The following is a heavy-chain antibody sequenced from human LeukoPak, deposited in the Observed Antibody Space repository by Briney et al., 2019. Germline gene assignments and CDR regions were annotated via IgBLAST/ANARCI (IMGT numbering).Heavy chain of an antibody. CDR2: INHSGST. J-gene: IGHJ5*02. Sequence: SETLSLTCTVSGGSISSYYWSWIRQPPGKGLEWIGEINHSGSTNYNPSLKSRVTISVDTSKNQFSLKLSSVTAADTAVYYCARRAAGIVVVPAAINWFDPWGQGTLVTVSS. D-gene: IGHD2-2*01. V-gene: IGHV4-34*01. CDR3: ARRAAGIVVVPAAINWFDP. CDR1: GGSISSYY.